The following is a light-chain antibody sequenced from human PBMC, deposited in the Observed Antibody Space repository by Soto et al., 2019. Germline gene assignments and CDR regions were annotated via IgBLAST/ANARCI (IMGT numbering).Light chain of an antibody. CDR1: SSDVGGYNY. CDR3: SSYTRSSTHVV. Sequence: QSALTQPASVSGSPGQSITISCTGTSSDVGGYNYVSWYQHHPGKAPKLMIYEVNNRPSGVSNRFSGSKSGNTASLTNSGLHAEDEADYYCSSYTRSSTHVVFGGGTKLTVL. J-gene: IGLJ2*01. CDR2: EVN. V-gene: IGLV2-14*01.